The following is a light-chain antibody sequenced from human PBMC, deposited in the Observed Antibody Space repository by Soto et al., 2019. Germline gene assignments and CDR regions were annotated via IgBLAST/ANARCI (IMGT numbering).Light chain of an antibody. V-gene: IGKV3-11*01. CDR3: QQRRNWPPT. CDR1: QSVNNF. J-gene: IGKJ1*01. CDR2: EAS. Sequence: IGLTQSPATLSVSPGERATLSCRASQSVNNFLAWYQQRPGQAPRLLMYEASNRATGVPARFSGSGSGTDFTLTISSLEPEDFAIYYCQQRRNWPPTFGQGTKV.